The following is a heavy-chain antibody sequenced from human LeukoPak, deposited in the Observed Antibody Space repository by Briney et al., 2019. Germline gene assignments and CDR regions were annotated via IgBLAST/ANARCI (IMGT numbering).Heavy chain of an antibody. V-gene: IGHV4-59*01. CDR3: ALYSSSSDY. Sequence: PSETLSLTCTVSGGSTSSYYWSWIRQPPGKGLEWIGFIYDSGSTYYNPSLKSRATISVDTSKNQFSLKLSSVTAADTAMYYCALYSSSSDYWGQGTLVTVSS. D-gene: IGHD6-6*01. J-gene: IGHJ4*02. CDR1: GGSTSSYY. CDR2: IYDSGST.